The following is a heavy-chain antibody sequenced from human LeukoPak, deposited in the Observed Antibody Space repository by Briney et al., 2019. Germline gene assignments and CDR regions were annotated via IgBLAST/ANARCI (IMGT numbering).Heavy chain of an antibody. D-gene: IGHD6-13*01. V-gene: IGHV3-74*01. CDR2: ISGDGSTT. Sequence: GGSLRLSCAASGFTFSSYWMHWVRHAPGKGLVWVSRISGDGSTTTYVDSVMGRFTISRDNAKNTLYLQMNSVRAEDTAVYCCARGNIAAAGIHYWGQGTLVIVSS. CDR1: GFTFSSYW. CDR3: ARGNIAAAGIHY. J-gene: IGHJ4*02.